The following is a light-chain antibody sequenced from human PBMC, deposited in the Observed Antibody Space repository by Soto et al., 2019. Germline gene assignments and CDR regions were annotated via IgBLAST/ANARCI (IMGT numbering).Light chain of an antibody. J-gene: IGLJ1*01. CDR1: SSDVGSYNY. CDR3: CSYAGTYTFGV. CDR2: DVS. V-gene: IGLV2-11*01. Sequence: QSALTQPRSVSGSPGQSVTISCTGTSSDVGSYNYVFWYQQHPGKAPKLMIYDVSKRPSGVPDRFSGSKSGNTASLTISGLQPEDEADYYCCSYAGTYTFGVFGTGIKVTVL.